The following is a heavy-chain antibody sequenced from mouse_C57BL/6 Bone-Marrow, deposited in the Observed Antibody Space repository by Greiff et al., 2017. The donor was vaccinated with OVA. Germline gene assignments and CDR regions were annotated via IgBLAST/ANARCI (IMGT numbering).Heavy chain of an antibody. V-gene: IGHV5-15*01. CDR1: GFTFSDYG. J-gene: IGHJ1*03. CDR3: ARITGTRYFDV. Sequence: EVKVVESGGGLVQPGGSLKLSCAASGFTFSDYGMAWVRQAPRKGPEWVAFISNLAYSIYYADTVTGRFTISRENAKNTLYLEMSSLRSEDTAMYYCARITGTRYFDVWGTGPRSPSPQ. CDR2: ISNLAYSI. D-gene: IGHD4-1*01.